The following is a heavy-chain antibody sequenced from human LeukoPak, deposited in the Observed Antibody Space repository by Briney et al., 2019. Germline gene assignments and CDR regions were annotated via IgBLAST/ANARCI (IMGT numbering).Heavy chain of an antibody. V-gene: IGHV3-21*01. D-gene: IGHD6-13*01. Sequence: PGGSLRLSCAASGFAFSTYSMNWVRQAPGKGLEWVSSISTSSSYIDYADSVKGRFTISRDNAKNSLFLQMNSLRAEDTAVYYCVRVGSSNWYAWGQGTLVTVSS. J-gene: IGHJ5*02. CDR2: ISTSSSYI. CDR1: GFAFSTYS. CDR3: VRVGSSNWYA.